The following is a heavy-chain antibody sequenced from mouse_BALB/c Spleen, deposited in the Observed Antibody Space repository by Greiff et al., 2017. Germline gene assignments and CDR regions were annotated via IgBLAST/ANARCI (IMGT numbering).Heavy chain of an antibody. D-gene: IGHD2-2*01. Sequence: DVQLVESGGGLVKPGGSLKLSCAASGFAFSSYDMSWVRQTPEKRLEWVAYISSGGGSTYYPDTVKGRFTISRDNAKNTLYLQMSSLRSEDTAMYYCARGPNGYGWYFDVWGAGTTVTVSS. J-gene: IGHJ1*01. CDR1: GFAFSSYD. V-gene: IGHV5-12-1*01. CDR2: ISSGGGST. CDR3: ARGPNGYGWYFDV.